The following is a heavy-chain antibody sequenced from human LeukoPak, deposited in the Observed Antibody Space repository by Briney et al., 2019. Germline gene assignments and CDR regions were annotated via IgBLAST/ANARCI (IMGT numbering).Heavy chain of an antibody. J-gene: IGHJ3*02. CDR1: GFTLSSYA. CDR2: ISYDGSDK. Sequence: GRSLRLSCAASGFTLSSYAMHWVRQAPGKGLEWVAVISYDGSDKYYADSVKGRFTISRDNSKNTLYLRMNSLRPEDTAVYYCARDVNYYDSSPLGFDIWGQGTMVSVSS. V-gene: IGHV3-30*03. CDR3: ARDVNYYDSSPLGFDI. D-gene: IGHD3-22*01.